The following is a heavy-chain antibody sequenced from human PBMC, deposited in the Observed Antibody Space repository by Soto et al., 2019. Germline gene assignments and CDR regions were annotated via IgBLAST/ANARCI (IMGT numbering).Heavy chain of an antibody. CDR1: GGSFSGYY. Sequence: PSETLSLTCAVYGGSFSGYYWSWIRQPPGKGLEWIGEINHSGSTNYNPSLKSRVTISVDTSKNQFSLKLSSVTAADTAVYYCARSPWFFGSGSTPIVYRGQATLVTGSS. CDR3: ARSPWFFGSGSTPIVY. CDR2: INHSGST. J-gene: IGHJ4*02. D-gene: IGHD3-10*01. V-gene: IGHV4-34*01.